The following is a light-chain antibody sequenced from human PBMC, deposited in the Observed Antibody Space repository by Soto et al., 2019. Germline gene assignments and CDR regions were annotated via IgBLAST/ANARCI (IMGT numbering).Light chain of an antibody. V-gene: IGKV3-15*01. J-gene: IGKJ1*01. CDR1: QSVSSN. CDR2: GAS. Sequence: EIVLTQSPGTLSLSPGERATLCCRASQSVSSNLAWYQQKPGQAPRLLIYGASTRATGIPARFSGSGSGTEFTLTISSLQSEDFAVYYCQQYNNWPRTFGQGTKVDI. CDR3: QQYNNWPRT.